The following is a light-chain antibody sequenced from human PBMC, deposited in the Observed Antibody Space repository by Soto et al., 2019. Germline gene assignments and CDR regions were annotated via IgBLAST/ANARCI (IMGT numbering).Light chain of an antibody. CDR2: DVS. CDR3: SSYTSSSTLV. Sequence: QSALTQPASVSGSPGQSITISCTGTSSDVGGYNYVSWYQQHPGKAPKLIIYDVSNRPSGVSNRFSGSKSGNTASLTISGLQAEDEADYYCSSYTSSSTLVFGGGTKRTVL. CDR1: SSDVGGYNY. V-gene: IGLV2-14*03. J-gene: IGLJ2*01.